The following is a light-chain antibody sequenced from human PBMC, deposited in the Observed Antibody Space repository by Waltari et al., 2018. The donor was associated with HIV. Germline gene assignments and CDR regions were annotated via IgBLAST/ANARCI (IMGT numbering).Light chain of an antibody. CDR3: DSRDSNDIHHV. CDR2: GKD. J-gene: IGLJ1*01. Sequence: SSELTQDPAVSVALGQTVRITCQGDSLRKYSANWYKQKPGQAPVVVMYGKDNRPPGIPARFSGSSSGNTGTLTITGAQAEDEADYYCDSRDSNDIHHVFGTGTKVT. V-gene: IGLV3-19*01. CDR1: SLRKYS.